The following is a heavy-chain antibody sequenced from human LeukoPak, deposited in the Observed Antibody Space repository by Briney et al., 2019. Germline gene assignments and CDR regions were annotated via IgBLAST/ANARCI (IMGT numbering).Heavy chain of an antibody. Sequence: PGGSLRLSCAASGFTFSSYAMSWVRQAPGKGLEWVSTISGSGYSTYYADSVKGRFTISRDNSKNTLYLQMNSLRAEDTAVYYCAKGSRYYYDSSGSLDYWGQGTLVTVSS. J-gene: IGHJ4*02. V-gene: IGHV3-23*01. CDR3: AKGSRYYYDSSGSLDY. D-gene: IGHD3-22*01. CDR2: ISGSGYST. CDR1: GFTFSSYA.